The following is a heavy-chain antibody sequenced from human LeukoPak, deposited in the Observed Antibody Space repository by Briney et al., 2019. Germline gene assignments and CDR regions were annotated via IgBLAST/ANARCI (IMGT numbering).Heavy chain of an antibody. J-gene: IGHJ4*02. CDR2: IHPSDSGT. CDR1: GYSFTSYW. Sequence: GESLKISCKGSGYSFTSYWISWVRQMPGEGLEWMGIIHPSDSGTRYRSSFQGQVTITVDTDINTAFLQWSRLEASDTAMYYCARLGPYSSSSDYWGQGTLVTVSS. D-gene: IGHD6-6*01. V-gene: IGHV5-51*01. CDR3: ARLGPYSSSSDY.